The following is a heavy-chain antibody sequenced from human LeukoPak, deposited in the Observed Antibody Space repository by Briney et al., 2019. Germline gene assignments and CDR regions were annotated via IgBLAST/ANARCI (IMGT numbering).Heavy chain of an antibody. J-gene: IGHJ4*02. Sequence: SETLSLTCTVSSGSINSYYWTWIRQSAEKGLEWIGRIHFSGSTNCNPALKSRVAISLDDSKNQFSLKLRSVTAADTAVYFCARDDSSRDDSSGYHVWGRGTLVTVSS. D-gene: IGHD3-22*01. CDR3: ARDDSSRDDSSGYHV. CDR1: SGSINSYY. V-gene: IGHV4-4*07. CDR2: IHFSGST.